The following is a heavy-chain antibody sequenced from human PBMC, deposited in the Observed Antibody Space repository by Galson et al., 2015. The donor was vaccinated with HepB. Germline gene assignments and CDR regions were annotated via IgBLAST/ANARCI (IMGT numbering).Heavy chain of an antibody. Sequence: SLRLSCAASGFTFSSYPMHWVRQAPGKGLEWVADGSNKYYADPVKGRFTISRDNSKNTLYLQMNSLRAEDTAVYYCTRVLIVYSSWSRNNYYYYGMDVWGQGTTVTVSS. D-gene: IGHD6-19*01. CDR2: GSNK. J-gene: IGHJ6*02. CDR1: GFTFSSYP. CDR3: TRVLIVYSSWSRNNYYYYGMDV. V-gene: IGHV3-30-3*01.